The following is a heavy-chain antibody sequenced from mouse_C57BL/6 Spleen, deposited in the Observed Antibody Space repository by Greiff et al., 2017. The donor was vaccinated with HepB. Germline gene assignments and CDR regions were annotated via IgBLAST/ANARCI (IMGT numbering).Heavy chain of an antibody. CDR2: ISSGSSTI. Sequence: EVKLQESGGGLVKPGGSLKLSCAASGFTFSDYGMHWVRQAPEKGLEWVAYISSGSSTIYYADTVKGRFTISRDNAKNTLFLQMTSLRSEDTAMYYCARGGLRPWFAYWGQGTLVTVSA. V-gene: IGHV5-17*01. J-gene: IGHJ3*01. CDR3: ARGGLRPWFAY. D-gene: IGHD2-4*01. CDR1: GFTFSDYG.